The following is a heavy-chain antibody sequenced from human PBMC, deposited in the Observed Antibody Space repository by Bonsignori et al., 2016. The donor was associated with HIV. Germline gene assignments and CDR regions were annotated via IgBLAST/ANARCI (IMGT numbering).Heavy chain of an antibody. CDR3: ARDDLEGADLDY. J-gene: IGHJ4*02. CDR1: GFTFSTHS. CDR2: ISSITTYI. D-gene: IGHD1-26*01. V-gene: IGHV3-21*01. Sequence: GESLKISCVASGFTFSTHSMNWVRQAPGQGLEWVSSISSITTYIYYADSVKGRFTISRDNAKNSLYLQMNSLRVEDTGVYFCARDDLEGADLDYWGQGTLVTVSS.